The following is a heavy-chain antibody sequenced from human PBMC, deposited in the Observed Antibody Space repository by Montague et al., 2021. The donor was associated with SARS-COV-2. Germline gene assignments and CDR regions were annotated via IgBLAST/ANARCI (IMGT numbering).Heavy chain of an antibody. CDR2: VHYTGTT. Sequence: SETLSLTCTVSGGSITVSRYDWGWLRQSPGKGLEWIGSVHYTGTTSYNASLKSRLTISVDTSENQFSLKMTSVTASDTAVYYCARHRANAGSFDIWGQGTMVTVSS. J-gene: IGHJ3*02. D-gene: IGHD1-1*01. CDR1: GGSITVSRYD. V-gene: IGHV4-39*01. CDR3: ARHRANAGSFDI.